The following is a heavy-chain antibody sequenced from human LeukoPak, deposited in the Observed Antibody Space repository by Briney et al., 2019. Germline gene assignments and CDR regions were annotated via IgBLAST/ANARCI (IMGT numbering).Heavy chain of an antibody. V-gene: IGHV1-69*05. CDR1: GGTFNSYT. D-gene: IGHD6-19*01. CDR3: ARESSGWTHFDY. Sequence: GASVRVSCKASGGTFNSYTFIWVRQAAGQGLEWMGRVIPMFDTSNYAHKFQGRVTITTDESTSTAYMELSSLRSEDTAVYYCARESSGWTHFDYWGQGTLVTVSS. J-gene: IGHJ4*02. CDR2: VIPMFDTS.